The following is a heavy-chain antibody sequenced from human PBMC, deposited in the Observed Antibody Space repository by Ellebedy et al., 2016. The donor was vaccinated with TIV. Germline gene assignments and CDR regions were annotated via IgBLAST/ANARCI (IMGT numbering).Heavy chain of an antibody. CDR2: IAVYNGHT. D-gene: IGHD3-10*01. CDR1: GYTFTRYG. J-gene: IGHJ2*01. CDR3: ARSRLGGGHWYFDF. Sequence: ASVKVSXKVSGYTFTRYGMSWVRQAPGQGLEWTGWIAVYNGHTKYAQKFQDRVVMTTETATSTVYMELRSLRSDDTAVYYCARSRLGGGHWYFDFWGRGTLVTVSS. V-gene: IGHV1-18*01.